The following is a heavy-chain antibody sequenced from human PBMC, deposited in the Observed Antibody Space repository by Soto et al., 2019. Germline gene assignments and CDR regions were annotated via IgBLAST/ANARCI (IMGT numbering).Heavy chain of an antibody. CDR1: GFTFDDYA. CDR2: ISWNSGFI. D-gene: IGHD6-19*01. V-gene: IGHV3-9*01. CDR3: AKDTSTSGWFLDLKP. J-gene: IGHJ5*02. Sequence: EVQLVESGGGLVQPGKSLRLSCAASGFTFDDYAMHWVRQVPGKGLEWVSGISWNSGFIAYADSVKGRFTISRDNAKDSLYLEINSLRFEDSALYYCAKDTSTSGWFLDLKPWGQGTLVSVSS.